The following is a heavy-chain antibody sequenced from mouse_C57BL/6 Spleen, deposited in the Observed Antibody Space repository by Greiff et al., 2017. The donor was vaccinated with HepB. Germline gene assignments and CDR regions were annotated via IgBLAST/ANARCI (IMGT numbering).Heavy chain of an antibody. J-gene: IGHJ4*01. CDR1: AFTFSDYY. CDR3: ARGTGSGYPRYYYAMDY. V-gene: IGHV5-16*01. CDR2: INYDGSST. Sequence: EVKLMESEGGLVQPGSSMKLSCTASAFTFSDYYMAWVRQVPEKGLEWVANINYDGSSTYYLDSLKSRFIISRENAKNILYLQMSSLKSEDTATYYCARGTGSGYPRYYYAMDYWGQGTSVTVSS. D-gene: IGHD3-2*02.